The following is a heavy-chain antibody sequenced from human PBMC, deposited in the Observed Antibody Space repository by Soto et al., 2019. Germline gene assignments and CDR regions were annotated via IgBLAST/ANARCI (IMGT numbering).Heavy chain of an antibody. V-gene: IGHV4-39*01. J-gene: IGHJ4*02. CDR3: GSITMVRGVIDY. CDR1: GGSISSSSYY. D-gene: IGHD3-10*01. CDR2: IYYSGST. Sequence: SQTLSLTCTVSGGSISSSSYYWGWIRQPPGKGLEWIGSIYYSGSTYYNPSLKSRVTISVDTSKNQFSLKLSSVTAADTAVYYCGSITMVRGVIDYWGQGTLVTVSS.